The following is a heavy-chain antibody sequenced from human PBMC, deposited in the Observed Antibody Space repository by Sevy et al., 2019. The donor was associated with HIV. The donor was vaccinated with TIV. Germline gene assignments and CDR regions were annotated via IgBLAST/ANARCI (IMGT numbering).Heavy chain of an antibody. CDR1: GFTFSNAW. J-gene: IGHJ4*02. CDR3: TTDIYNWSYRPSATTHSS. Sequence: GGSLRLSCAASGFTFSNAWMNWVRQAPGKGLEWVGRIKSKTDGGTTDYAAPVKGRFTISRDDSKDTLYVQMNSLKTEDTAVYYCTTDIYNWSYRPSATTHSSWGQGALVTVS. CDR2: IKSKTDGGTT. D-gene: IGHD1-7*01. V-gene: IGHV3-15*07.